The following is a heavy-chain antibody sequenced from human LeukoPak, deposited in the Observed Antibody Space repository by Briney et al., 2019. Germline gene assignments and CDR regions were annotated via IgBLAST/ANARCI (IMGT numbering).Heavy chain of an antibody. V-gene: IGHV4-39*01. Sequence: PSETLSLTCTVSGGSISSSSYHWGWIRQPPGKGLEWIGSIYYSGSTYYNPSLKSRVTISVDTSKNQFSLKLSSVTAADTAVYYCARHCITMIVVDTPYYFDYWGQGTLVTVSS. CDR3: ARHCITMIVVDTPYYFDY. J-gene: IGHJ4*02. CDR2: IYYSGST. D-gene: IGHD3-22*01. CDR1: GGSISSSSYH.